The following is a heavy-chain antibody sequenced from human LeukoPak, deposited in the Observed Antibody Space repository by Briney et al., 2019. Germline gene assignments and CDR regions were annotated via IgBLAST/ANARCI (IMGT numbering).Heavy chain of an antibody. J-gene: IGHJ4*02. CDR2: INHSGSA. CDR3: ARVARCTSCFDVDY. CDR1: GGSFSRYY. V-gene: IGHV4-34*01. Sequence: SETLSLTCAVYGGSFSRYYWTWIRQPPGKGLEWIGEINHSGSANYNPSLKSRVTISVDAPKSQFSLRLSSVTAADTAVYYCARVARCTSCFDVDYWGQGTLVTVSS. D-gene: IGHD2-2*01.